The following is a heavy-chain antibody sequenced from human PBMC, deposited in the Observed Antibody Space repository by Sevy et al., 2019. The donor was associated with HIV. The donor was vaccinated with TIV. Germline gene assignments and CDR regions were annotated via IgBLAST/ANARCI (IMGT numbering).Heavy chain of an antibody. CDR1: GYTFTSYG. CDR2: ISAYNGKT. J-gene: IGHJ6*02. D-gene: IGHD6-6*01. Sequence: ASVKVSCKASGYTFTSYGISWVRQAPGQGLEWMGWISAYNGKTNFAQKLQDKFTMTTDTSTSTAYMELRSLRSDDTAVYYCARDGQVYSSSSGGYYYYRMDVWGQGTTVTVSS. V-gene: IGHV1-18*04. CDR3: ARDGQVYSSSSGGYYYYRMDV.